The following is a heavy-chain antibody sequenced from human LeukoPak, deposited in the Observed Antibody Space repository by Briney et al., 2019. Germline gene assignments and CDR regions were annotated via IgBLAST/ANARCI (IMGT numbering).Heavy chain of an antibody. Sequence: SETLSLTCTVSGVSISSYYRSWIRQPPGKGLEWIGYLYYNGSTNYNPSLKSRVTISRDTSKNQFSLKLTSVTAADTAVYYCARDRYCSSGSCYSPHPWGQGTLVTVSS. V-gene: IGHV4-59*01. D-gene: IGHD2-15*01. CDR1: GVSISSYY. J-gene: IGHJ5*02. CDR3: ARDRYCSSGSCYSPHP. CDR2: LYYNGST.